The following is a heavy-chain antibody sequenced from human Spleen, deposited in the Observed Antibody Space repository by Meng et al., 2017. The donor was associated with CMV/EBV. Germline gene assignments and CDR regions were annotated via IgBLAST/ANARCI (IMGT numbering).Heavy chain of an antibody. CDR1: GFTFSSYG. J-gene: IGHJ3*02. D-gene: IGHD6-6*01. CDR2: IWYDGSNK. Sequence: GESLKISCAASGFTFSSYGMHWVRQAPGKGLEWVAVIWYDGSNKYYADSVKGRFTISRDNSKNTLYLHMDSLRAEDTAVYYCARDNGLSYSSSSVAFDMWGQGTMVTVSS. V-gene: IGHV3-33*01. CDR3: ARDNGLSYSSSSVAFDM.